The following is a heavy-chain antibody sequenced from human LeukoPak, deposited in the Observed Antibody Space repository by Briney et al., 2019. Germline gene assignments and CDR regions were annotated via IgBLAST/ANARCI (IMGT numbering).Heavy chain of an antibody. CDR3: ASRPSWGIAVAGFDY. D-gene: IGHD6-19*01. CDR1: GGSIGSYY. CDR2: INHSGST. J-gene: IGHJ4*02. V-gene: IGHV4-34*01. Sequence: NPSETLSLTCTVSGGSIGSYYWSWIRQPPGKGLEWIGEINHSGSTNYNPSPKSRVTISVDPSKNQFSLKLSSVTAADTAVYYCASRPSWGIAVAGFDYWGQGTLVTVSS.